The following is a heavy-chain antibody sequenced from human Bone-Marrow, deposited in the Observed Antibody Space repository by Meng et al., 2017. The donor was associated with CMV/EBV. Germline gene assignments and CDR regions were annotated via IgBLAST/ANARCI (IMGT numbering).Heavy chain of an antibody. CDR1: GGSISSYY. D-gene: IGHD3-22*01. J-gene: IGHJ5*02. CDR2: IYYSGST. V-gene: IGHV4-59*01. CDR3: ARDYYDSTPYRWFDP. Sequence: GSLRLSCTVSGGSISSYYWSWIRQPPGKGLEWIGYIYYSGSTNYNPSLKSRVTISVDTSKNQFSLKLSSVTAADTAVYYCARDYYDSTPYRWFDPWGQGTLVTGSS.